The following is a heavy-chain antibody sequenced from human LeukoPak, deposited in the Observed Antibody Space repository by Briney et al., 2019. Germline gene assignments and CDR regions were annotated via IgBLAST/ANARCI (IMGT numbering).Heavy chain of an antibody. V-gene: IGHV4-59*01. CDR3: ARDNGTGELGPFDY. J-gene: IGHJ4*02. CDR2: IYYSGST. D-gene: IGHD7-27*01. Sequence: SETLSLTCTVSGGSISSYYWGWIRQPPGKGLEWIAYIYYSGSTNYNPSLKSRVTISVDTSKNQFSLKLSSVTAADTAVYYCARDNGTGELGPFDYWGQGTLVTVSS. CDR1: GGSISSYY.